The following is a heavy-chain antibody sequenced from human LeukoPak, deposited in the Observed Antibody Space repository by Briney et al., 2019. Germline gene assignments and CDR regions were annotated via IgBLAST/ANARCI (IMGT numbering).Heavy chain of an antibody. CDR3: ARGVIAVAGPIDY. V-gene: IGHV4-4*02. D-gene: IGHD6-19*01. CDR2: ISHSGIA. Sequence: SGTLSLTCTVSGGSISSSNWWNWVRQPPGKGLEWIGEISHSGIANYNPSLRSRVTFSVDESKNQFSLSLRSMTAADTAVYYCARGVIAVAGPIDYWGQGTLVTVSS. J-gene: IGHJ4*02. CDR1: GGSISSSNW.